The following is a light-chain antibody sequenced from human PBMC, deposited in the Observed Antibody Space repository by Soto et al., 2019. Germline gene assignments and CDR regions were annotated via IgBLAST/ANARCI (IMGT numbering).Light chain of an antibody. CDR1: QSVSSY. J-gene: IGKJ1*01. CDR2: DAS. Sequence: EIVLTQSPATLSLSPGERATLSCIASQSVSSYLASYQQRPGQAPRPLIXDASXRPXRXPARFSGSGPGKRCTHSISGLEPEQFAVYSCQHLTSPPPWTFCQGTKVDIK. V-gene: IGKV3-11*01. CDR3: QHLTSPPPWT.